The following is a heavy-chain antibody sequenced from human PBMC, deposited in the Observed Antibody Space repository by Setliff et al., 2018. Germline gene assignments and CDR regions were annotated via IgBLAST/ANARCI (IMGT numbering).Heavy chain of an antibody. CDR3: ARAPRTYCSSTSCYKDAFDI. CDR1: GYTFTGYY. V-gene: IGHV1-2*04. J-gene: IGHJ3*02. D-gene: IGHD2-2*02. Sequence: AASVKVSCKASGYTFTGYYMHWVRQAPGQGLEWMGWINPNSGGTNYAQKFQGWVTMTRDTSISTAYMELSRLRSDDTAVYYCARAPRTYCSSTSCYKDAFDIWGQGTMVTVSS. CDR2: INPNSGGT.